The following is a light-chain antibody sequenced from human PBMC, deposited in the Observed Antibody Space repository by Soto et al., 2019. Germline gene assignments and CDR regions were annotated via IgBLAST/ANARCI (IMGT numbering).Light chain of an antibody. CDR1: SSDVGGYNF. CDR2: EVS. Sequence: QSVLTQPASVSGSPGQPITISCTGTSSDVGGYNFVSWYQQHPGKAPRLIIYEVSSRPSGVSYRFSGSKSGNTASLTISGLQAEDEADYYCSSYTLRNTLVLFGGGTKVTVL. V-gene: IGLV2-14*01. J-gene: IGLJ3*02. CDR3: SSYTLRNTLVL.